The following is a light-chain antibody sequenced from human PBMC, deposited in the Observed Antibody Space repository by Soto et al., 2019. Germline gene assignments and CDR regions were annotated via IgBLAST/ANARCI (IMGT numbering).Light chain of an antibody. J-gene: IGLJ1*01. V-gene: IGLV4-69*01. Sequence: QSVLTQSPSASASLGASVNLTCTLSSGHSSYAIAWHQQQPEKGPRYLMKLNSDGSHSTGDGIPDRFSGSSSGAERYLTISSLKSEDEADYYCQTWDTGIPYVFGTGTKLTVL. CDR3: QTWDTGIPYV. CDR2: LNSDGSH. CDR1: SGHSSYA.